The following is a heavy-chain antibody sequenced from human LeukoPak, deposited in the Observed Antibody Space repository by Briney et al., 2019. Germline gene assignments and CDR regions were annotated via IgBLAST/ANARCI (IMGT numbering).Heavy chain of an antibody. V-gene: IGHV4-39*01. CDR2: IYYRGNT. CDR1: GGSISSASYH. D-gene: IGHD1-26*01. Sequence: SETLSLTCTVSGGSISSASYHWGWIRQPPGEGLEWIGSIYYRGNTYYNPSLKSRVTISVDTSKNQFSLKLNSVTAADTAVYYCERLINGSPADYWGQGILVTVSS. J-gene: IGHJ4*02. CDR3: ERLINGSPADY.